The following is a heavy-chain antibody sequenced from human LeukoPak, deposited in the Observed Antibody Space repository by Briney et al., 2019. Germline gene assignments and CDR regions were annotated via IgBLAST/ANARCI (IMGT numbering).Heavy chain of an antibody. CDR1: GYIFARYY. CDR2: INPSGGST. CDR3: ARGGYYDSSGSFDP. D-gene: IGHD3-22*01. V-gene: IGHV1-46*01. J-gene: IGHJ5*02. Sequence: ASVKVSCKASGYIFARYYIHWVRQAPGQGLEWMGIINPSGGSTRYAQKFQGRVTMTRDTSTSTVYMELSSLRSDDTAVYYCARGGYYDSSGSFDPWGQGTLVTVSS.